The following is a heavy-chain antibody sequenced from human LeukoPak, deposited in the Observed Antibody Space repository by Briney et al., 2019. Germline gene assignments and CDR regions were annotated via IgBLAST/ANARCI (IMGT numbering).Heavy chain of an antibody. V-gene: IGHV3-23*01. D-gene: IGHD2-2*01. CDR2: ISGSSSTT. Sequence: GGSLRLSYAASGFTFSSYAMSWVRQAPWKGLEWVSAISGSSSTTFYADSVKGRFTISRDNSMDTLFLQMNSLRAEDTAVYYCANHNGAYCSSTSCPTTDYWGQGTLVTVSS. CDR1: GFTFSSYA. J-gene: IGHJ4*02. CDR3: ANHNGAYCSSTSCPTTDY.